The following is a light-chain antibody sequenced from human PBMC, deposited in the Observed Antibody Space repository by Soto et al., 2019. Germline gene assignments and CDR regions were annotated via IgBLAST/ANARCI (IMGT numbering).Light chain of an antibody. Sequence: EIVLTQSPATLSLSPGERATLSCRASQSVSSYFAWYQQKPGQAPRLLIYDASNSATGLPARFSGSGSGTDFTLTISSLEPEDYAVYYCQQRSNGPLTFGGGTKVEIK. CDR2: DAS. V-gene: IGKV3-11*01. J-gene: IGKJ4*01. CDR1: QSVSSY. CDR3: QQRSNGPLT.